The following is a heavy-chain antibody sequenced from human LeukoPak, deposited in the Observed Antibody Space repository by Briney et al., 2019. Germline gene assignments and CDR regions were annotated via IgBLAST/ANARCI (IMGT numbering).Heavy chain of an antibody. Sequence: PGGSLRLSCAASGFTFSSYSMNWVRQAPGKGLEWVSYISSSSSTIYYADSVKGRFTISRDNGKNSLYLQMNSLRAEDTAAYYCARDSGFGYYYFDYWGQGTLVTVSS. J-gene: IGHJ4*02. CDR3: ARDSGFGYYYFDY. D-gene: IGHD3-10*01. V-gene: IGHV3-48*04. CDR1: GFTFSSYS. CDR2: ISSSSSTI.